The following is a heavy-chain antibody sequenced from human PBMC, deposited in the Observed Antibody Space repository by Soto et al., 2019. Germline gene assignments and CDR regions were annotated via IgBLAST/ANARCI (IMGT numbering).Heavy chain of an antibody. Sequence: SETLSLTCTVSGGSISSSSYYWGWIRQPPGKGLGWIGSIYYSGSTYYNPSLKSRVTISVDTSKNQFSLKLSSVTAADTAVYYCARQNGGSSSWYFAYYYYGMDVWGQGTTVTVSS. V-gene: IGHV4-39*01. CDR3: ARQNGGSSSWYFAYYYYGMDV. D-gene: IGHD6-13*01. CDR1: GGSISSSSYY. J-gene: IGHJ6*02. CDR2: IYYSGST.